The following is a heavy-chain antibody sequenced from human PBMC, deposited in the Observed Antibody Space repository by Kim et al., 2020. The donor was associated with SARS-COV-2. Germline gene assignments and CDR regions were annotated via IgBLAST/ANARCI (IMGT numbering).Heavy chain of an antibody. CDR1: GYTFTNYY. CDR2: INPSGGST. J-gene: IGHJ6*01. Sequence: ASVKVSCKASGYTFTNYYMHWVRQAPGQGLEWMGIINPSGGSTSYAQKFQGRVTMTRDTSTSTVYMELNSLRSEDAAVYFCARDFAIAASGNTHDRTWG. CDR3: ARDFAIAASGNTHDRT. V-gene: IGHV1-46*01. D-gene: IGHD3-10*01.